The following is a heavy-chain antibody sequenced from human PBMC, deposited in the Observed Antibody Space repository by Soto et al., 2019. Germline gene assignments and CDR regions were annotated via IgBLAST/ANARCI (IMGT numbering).Heavy chain of an antibody. Sequence: XVSLRLSCVVSGFIVNYAMIWFRQAPGKGQEWVSGITGGGSTEYAASVKGRFTISRDNSKNTVHLQMNSLRAEDTAMYYCAKDAVYNDGLWLVSDWGQGTLVTVSS. J-gene: IGHJ4*02. CDR3: AKDAVYNDGLWLVSD. D-gene: IGHD2-21*01. CDR1: GFIVNYA. CDR2: ITGGGST. V-gene: IGHV3-23*01.